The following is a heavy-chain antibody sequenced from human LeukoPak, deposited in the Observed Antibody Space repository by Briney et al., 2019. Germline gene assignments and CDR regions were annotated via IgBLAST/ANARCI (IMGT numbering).Heavy chain of an antibody. CDR2: IHHSGST. D-gene: IGHD3-10*01. J-gene: IGHJ5*02. CDR3: ANYGSGSYRFDP. V-gene: IGHV4-31*03. Sequence: SETLSLTCTVSGGSISSGGCYWSWIRQHPGKGLEWIGYIHHSGSTYYNPSLKSRLIISLDTSKNQFSLKLNSVTAADTAVYYCANYGSGSYRFDPWGQGTLVTVSS. CDR1: GGSISSGGCY.